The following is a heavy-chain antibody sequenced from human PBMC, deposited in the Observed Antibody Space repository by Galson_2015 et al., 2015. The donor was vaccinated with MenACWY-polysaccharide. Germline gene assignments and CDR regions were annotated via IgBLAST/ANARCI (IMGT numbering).Heavy chain of an antibody. J-gene: IGHJ4*02. CDR3: AGDPERGDGYVLDY. CDR2: INRDGSST. CDR1: GFTFSSYW. D-gene: IGHD5-24*01. Sequence: SLRLSCAASGFTFSSYWMYWVRQAPGKGLVWVAHINRDGSSTSYADSVKGRFTISRDNAKNMLYLQMNSLRAEDTAVYYCAGDPERGDGYVLDYWGQGTLVTVSS. V-gene: IGHV3-74*01.